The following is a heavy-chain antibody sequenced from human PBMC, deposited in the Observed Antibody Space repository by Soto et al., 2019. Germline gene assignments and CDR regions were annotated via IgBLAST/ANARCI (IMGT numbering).Heavy chain of an antibody. D-gene: IGHD3-22*01. J-gene: IGHJ4*02. V-gene: IGHV4-30-2*01. CDR2: IYHSGST. CDR3: ASTDYYDSSGYSY. Sequence: QLQLQESGSGLVKPSQTLSLTCAVSGGSISSGGYSWSWIRQPPWKGLEWIGYIYHSGSTYYNPSLKSRVTISVDRSKNQFSLKLSSVTAADTAVYYCASTDYYDSSGYSYWGQGTLVTVSS. CDR1: GGSISSGGYS.